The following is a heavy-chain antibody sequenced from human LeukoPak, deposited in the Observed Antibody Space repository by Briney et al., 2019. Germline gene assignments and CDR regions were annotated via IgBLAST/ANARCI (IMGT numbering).Heavy chain of an antibody. Sequence: PSETLSLTCTVSGGSISSNSYYWGWIRQPPGKGLEWIGSIYYTGSTFDNPSLKSRVTISVDKSRNQFSLKLTSVTAADTAVYYCASNQWPNWYFDLWGRGTLVTVSS. D-gene: IGHD6-19*01. CDR2: IYYTGST. CDR3: ASNQWPNWYFDL. J-gene: IGHJ2*01. CDR1: GGSISSNSYY. V-gene: IGHV4-39*07.